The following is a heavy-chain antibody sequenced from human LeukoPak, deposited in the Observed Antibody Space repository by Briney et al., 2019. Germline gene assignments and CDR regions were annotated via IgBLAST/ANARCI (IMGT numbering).Heavy chain of an antibody. V-gene: IGHV5-51*01. CDR1: GYRFTTYW. CDR3: ARLLGSSSSSWASFDY. D-gene: IGHD6-13*01. J-gene: IGHJ4*02. CDR2: IYSGDSHT. Sequence: GESLKISCKGSGYRFTTYWLGWVRQVPGKGLEWMGIIYSGDSHTLYSPSFRGQVTMSADKSISTAYLQWSSLKASDTAMYYCARLLGSSSSSWASFDYWGQGTLVTVRS.